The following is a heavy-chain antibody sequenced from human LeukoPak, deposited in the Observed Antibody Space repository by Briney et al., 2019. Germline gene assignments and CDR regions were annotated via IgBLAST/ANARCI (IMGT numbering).Heavy chain of an antibody. CDR1: GFTFDDYA. D-gene: IGHD3-10*01. Sequence: GRSLRLSCAASGFTFDDYAMHWVRQAPGKGLEWVSGISWNSDSIGYADSVKGRFTISRDNAKNSLYLQMNSLRAEDTALYYCAKDPRLLWFGELLPYYFDYWGQGTLVTVSS. CDR2: ISWNSDSI. J-gene: IGHJ4*02. V-gene: IGHV3-9*01. CDR3: AKDPRLLWFGELLPYYFDY.